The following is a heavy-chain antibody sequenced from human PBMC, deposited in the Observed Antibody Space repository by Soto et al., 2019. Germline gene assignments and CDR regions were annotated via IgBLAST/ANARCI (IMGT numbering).Heavy chain of an antibody. J-gene: IGHJ5*02. Sequence: QVQLVQSGAEVKKPGASVKVSCKASGYTFTSYGISWVRQAPGQGLEWMGWISAYNGNTNYAQKLQGRVTMTTDTSTSPADMERRSLRSADTAVYYCARASGSSYWFDPWGQGTLVTVSS. CDR1: GYTFTSYG. V-gene: IGHV1-18*01. CDR2: ISAYNGNT. D-gene: IGHD1-26*01. CDR3: ARASGSSYWFDP.